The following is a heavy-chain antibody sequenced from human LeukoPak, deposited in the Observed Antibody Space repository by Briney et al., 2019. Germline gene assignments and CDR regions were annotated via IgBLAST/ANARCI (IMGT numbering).Heavy chain of an antibody. CDR1: GFTFISYASG. V-gene: IGHV3-7*03. CDR3: VRDNPRQQGFAY. D-gene: IGHD6-13*01. Sequence: GGSLRLSCAASGFTFISYASGITFSNYAMNWVRQAPGKGLEWVINISQDGSGKNYADSVEGRFTISRDNAKNSLYLQMNSLRAEDTAVYYCVRDNPRQQGFAYWGQGTLVTVSS. J-gene: IGHJ4*02. CDR2: ISQDGSGK.